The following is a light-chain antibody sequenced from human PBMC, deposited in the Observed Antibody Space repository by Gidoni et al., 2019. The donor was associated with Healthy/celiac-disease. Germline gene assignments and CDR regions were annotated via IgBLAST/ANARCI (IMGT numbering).Light chain of an antibody. J-gene: IGKJ3*01. V-gene: IGKV2-28*01. CDR3: MQALQTRIT. Sequence: DIVMTQSPLSLPVTPGEPASISCMSSQSLLHSNGYNYLDWYLQKPGQSPQLLIYLGSNRASGVPDMFSGSGSGTDFTLKISRVEAEDVGVYYCMQALQTRITFGPGTKVDIK. CDR2: LGS. CDR1: QSLLHSNGYNY.